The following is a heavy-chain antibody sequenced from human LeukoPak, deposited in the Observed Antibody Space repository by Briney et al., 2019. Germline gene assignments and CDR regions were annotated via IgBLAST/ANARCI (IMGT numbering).Heavy chain of an antibody. CDR2: ITPILGIA. Sequence: EAAVKVSCKASGGTFSSYAISWVRQAPGQGLEWMGRITPILGIANYAQKFQGRVTITADKSTSTAYMELSSLRSEDTAVYYCARIAVAGTWDYYYYGMDVWGQGTTVTVSS. D-gene: IGHD6-19*01. CDR1: GGTFSSYA. CDR3: ARIAVAGTWDYYYYGMDV. J-gene: IGHJ6*02. V-gene: IGHV1-69*04.